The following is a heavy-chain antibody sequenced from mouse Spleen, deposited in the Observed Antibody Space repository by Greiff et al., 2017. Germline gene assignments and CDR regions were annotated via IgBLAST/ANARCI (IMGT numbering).Heavy chain of an antibody. V-gene: IGHV1-81*01. CDR3: ARSGIITTVVATDY. Sequence: QVQLKESGAELARPGASVKLSCKASGYTFTSYGISWVKQRTGQGLEWIGEIYPRSGNTYYNEKFKGKATLTADKSSSTAYMELRSLTSEDSAVYFCARSGIITTVVATDYWGQGTTLTVSS. CDR1: GYTFTSYG. J-gene: IGHJ2*01. CDR2: IYPRSGNT. D-gene: IGHD1-1*01.